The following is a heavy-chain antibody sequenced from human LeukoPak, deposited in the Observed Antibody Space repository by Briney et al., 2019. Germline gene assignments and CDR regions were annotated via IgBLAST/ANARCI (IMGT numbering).Heavy chain of an antibody. J-gene: IGHJ3*01. D-gene: IGHD3-22*01. CDR2: INSDGSST. V-gene: IGHV3-74*01. CDR3: ARRWVPSAITMN. CDR1: GFTFSDFW. Sequence: GGSLRLSRAPSGFTFSDFWMDWVRQAPGEGRGWVSRINSDGSSTEYADSVKGRFTIARENAKNTLYLQMNSLRAEDTAVYYCARRWVPSAITMNWGQGTLVTVSS.